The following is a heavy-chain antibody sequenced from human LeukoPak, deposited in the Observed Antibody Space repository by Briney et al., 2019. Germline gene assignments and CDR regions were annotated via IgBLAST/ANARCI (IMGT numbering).Heavy chain of an antibody. CDR3: AKGKGAKDHGVDY. Sequence: GGSLRLSCAASGFTFDDYAMHWVRQAPGKGLEWVSGISWDSGSIGYADSVKGRFTISRDNAKNSLYLQMNSLRAEDTALYYCAKGKGAKDHGVDYWGQGTLVTVSS. V-gene: IGHV3-9*01. CDR1: GFTFDDYA. D-gene: IGHD1-14*01. CDR2: ISWDSGSI. J-gene: IGHJ4*02.